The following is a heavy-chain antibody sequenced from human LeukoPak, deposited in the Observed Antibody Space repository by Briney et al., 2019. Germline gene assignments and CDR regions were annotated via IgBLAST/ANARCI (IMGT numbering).Heavy chain of an antibody. CDR1: GYTFTSYY. Sequence: ASVKVSCKASGYTFTSYYMHWVRPPPGQGLEWMGIINHSGGSTSYAQKFQGRVTMTRDTSTSTVYMELSSLRSEDTAVYYCASLVITAPFDYWGQGTLVTVSS. D-gene: IGHD3-22*01. CDR3: ASLVITAPFDY. V-gene: IGHV1-46*01. J-gene: IGHJ4*02. CDR2: INHSGGST.